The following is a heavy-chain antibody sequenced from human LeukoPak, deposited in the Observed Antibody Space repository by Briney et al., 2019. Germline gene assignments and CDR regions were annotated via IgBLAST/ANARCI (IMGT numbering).Heavy chain of an antibody. CDR1: GDSVSSISAA. CDR3: ARETSFRYYDFWSGWDY. J-gene: IGHJ4*02. D-gene: IGHD3-3*01. CDR2: TYYRSKWYN. Sequence: SQTLSLTCAISGDSVSSISAAWSWIRQSPSRGLEWLGRTYYRSKWYNDYAVSVKSRITINPDTSKNQFSLQLNSVTPEDTAVYYCARETSFRYYDFWSGWDYWGQGTLVTVSS. V-gene: IGHV6-1*01.